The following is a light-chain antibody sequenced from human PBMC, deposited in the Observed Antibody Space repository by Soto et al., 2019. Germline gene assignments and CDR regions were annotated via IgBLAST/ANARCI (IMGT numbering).Light chain of an antibody. Sequence: DIQMTQSPSSLSASVGDRVTITCRASQGISNYLVWYQQKPGKVPKLLIYAASTLQSGVPSRFSGSGSGTDFTLTISSLQPEDVATYDCQNYKGATWTFGQGTKVEIK. CDR2: AAS. J-gene: IGKJ1*01. CDR3: QNYKGATWT. V-gene: IGKV1-27*01. CDR1: QGISNY.